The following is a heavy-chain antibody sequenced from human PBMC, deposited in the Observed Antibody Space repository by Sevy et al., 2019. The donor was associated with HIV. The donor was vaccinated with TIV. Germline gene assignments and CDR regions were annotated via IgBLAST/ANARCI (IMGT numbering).Heavy chain of an antibody. CDR2: IKSKTDGGTT. Sequence: GGSLRLSCAASGFTFSNVWMSWVRQAPGKGLEWVGRIKSKTDGGTTDYAAPVKGRFTISRDDSKNTLYLQMNSLKTEDTAVYYCTTGKYSSGWYYFDYWGQGTLVTVSS. D-gene: IGHD6-19*01. CDR3: TTGKYSSGWYYFDY. J-gene: IGHJ4*02. CDR1: GFTFSNVW. V-gene: IGHV3-15*01.